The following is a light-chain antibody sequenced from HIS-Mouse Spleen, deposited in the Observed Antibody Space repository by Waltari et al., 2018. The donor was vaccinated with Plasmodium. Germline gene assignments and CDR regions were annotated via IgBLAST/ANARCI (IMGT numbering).Light chain of an antibody. CDR2: DVS. CDR1: SSDVGGYNY. J-gene: IGLJ1*01. Sequence: QSALTQPASVSGSPGQSITISCTGTSSDVGGYNYVPWYQQHPGKAPKLMIYDVSNRPSGVSNRFSGSKSGNTASLTISGLQAEDEADYYCSSYTSSSTLNYVFGTGTKVTGL. CDR3: SSYTSSSTLNYV. V-gene: IGLV2-14*03.